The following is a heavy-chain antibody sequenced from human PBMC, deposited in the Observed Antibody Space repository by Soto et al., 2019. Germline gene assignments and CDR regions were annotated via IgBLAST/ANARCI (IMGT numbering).Heavy chain of an antibody. CDR2: IKIKTDGGTT. J-gene: IGHJ6*02. CDR1: GFAFSTAT. CDR3: TTSPSGWDSYYNGMDV. D-gene: IGHD6-19*01. Sequence: GWSLGDSCSLSGFAFSTATVKWVRLGPGKGVEWVGRIKIKTDGGTTDSASPVQGRLTTSSVDSKNTLDLQMNSLKTEDTAVYYCTTSPSGWDSYYNGMDVWGQGTTVTGSS. V-gene: IGHV3-15*07.